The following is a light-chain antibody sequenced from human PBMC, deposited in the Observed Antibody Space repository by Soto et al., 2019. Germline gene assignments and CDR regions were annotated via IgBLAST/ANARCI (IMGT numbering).Light chain of an antibody. CDR1: QTVGTS. V-gene: IGKV3-15*01. J-gene: IGKJ4*01. Sequence: EIVMTQSPDTLSVSPGERATLSCRASQTVGTSLAWYKQRPGQAPSLLVYGASSRATNIPARFTGSGSGTDFTLTISSLQSEDFAVYYCQQYNDRPLTFGGGTKVEIK. CDR3: QQYNDRPLT. CDR2: GAS.